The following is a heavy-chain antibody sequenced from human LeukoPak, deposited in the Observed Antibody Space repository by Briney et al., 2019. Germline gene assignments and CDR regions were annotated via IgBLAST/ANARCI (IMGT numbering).Heavy chain of an antibody. CDR1: GGSFSGYY. Sequence: SETLSLTCAVYGGSFSGYYWSWIRQPPGKGLEWIGEINHSGSTNYNPSLKSRVTISVDTSKNQFSLKLSSVTAADTAVYYCARGGGVSSQRSVDYWGQGTLVTVSS. CDR3: ARGGGVSSQRSVDY. CDR2: INHSGST. V-gene: IGHV4-34*01. D-gene: IGHD6-13*01. J-gene: IGHJ4*02.